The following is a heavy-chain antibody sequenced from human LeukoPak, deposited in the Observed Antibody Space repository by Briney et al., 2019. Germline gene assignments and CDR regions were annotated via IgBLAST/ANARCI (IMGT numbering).Heavy chain of an antibody. J-gene: IGHJ6*03. D-gene: IGHD3-3*01. V-gene: IGHV1-8*01. CDR2: MNPNSGNT. CDR3: ARVEKKRQRSTIFEVVSSLDYYYYYMDV. Sequence: ASVKVSCKASGYTFTSYDINWVRQATGQGLEWMGWMNPNSGNTGYAQKFQGRVTMTRNTSISTAYMELSSLRSEDTAVYYCARVEKKRQRSTIFEVVSSLDYYYYYMDVWGKGTTVTVSS. CDR1: GYTFTSYD.